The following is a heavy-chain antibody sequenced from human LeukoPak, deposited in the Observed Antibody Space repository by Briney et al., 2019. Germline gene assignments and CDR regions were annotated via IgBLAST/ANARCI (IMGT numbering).Heavy chain of an antibody. D-gene: IGHD5-12*01. CDR1: GFTFSSYG. J-gene: IGHJ3*02. V-gene: IGHV3-30*18. Sequence: GGSLRLSCAASGFTFSSYGMHWVRQAPGKGLEWVAVISYDGSNKYYADSVKARFTISRDNSKNTLYLQMNSLRAEDTAVYYCAKLVLVATMTDDAFDIWGQGTMVTVSS. CDR3: AKLVLVATMTDDAFDI. CDR2: ISYDGSNK.